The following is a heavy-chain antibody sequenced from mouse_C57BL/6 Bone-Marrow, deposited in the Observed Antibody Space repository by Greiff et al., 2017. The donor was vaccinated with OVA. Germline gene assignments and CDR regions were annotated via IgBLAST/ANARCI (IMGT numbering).Heavy chain of an antibody. CDR1: GYTFTSYW. Sequence: QVQLQQPGAELVMPGASVKLSCKASGYTFTSYWMHWVKQRPGQGLEWIGEIDPTDSYTNYDQKFKGKSTLTVDKSSSTAYMQLSRLTSEDSAVYCCASYDYEGFAYWGQGTLVTVSA. CDR3: ASYDYEGFAY. D-gene: IGHD2-4*01. CDR2: IDPTDSYT. J-gene: IGHJ3*01. V-gene: IGHV1-69*01.